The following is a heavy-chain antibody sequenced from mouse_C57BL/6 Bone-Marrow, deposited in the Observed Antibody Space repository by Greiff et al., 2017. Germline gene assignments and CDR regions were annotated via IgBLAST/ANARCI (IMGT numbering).Heavy chain of an antibody. CDR2: IRSKSNNYAT. V-gene: IGHV10-1*01. J-gene: IGHJ4*01. CDR3: VSGNGAMDY. Sequence: EVQLVESGGGLVQPKGSLKLSCAASGFSFNTYAMNWVRQAPGKGLEWVARIRSKSNNYATYYADSVKDRVTISRDDSESMLYLQMNNLKTEDTAMYYCVSGNGAMDYWGQRTSGTVSS. CDR1: GFSFNTYA.